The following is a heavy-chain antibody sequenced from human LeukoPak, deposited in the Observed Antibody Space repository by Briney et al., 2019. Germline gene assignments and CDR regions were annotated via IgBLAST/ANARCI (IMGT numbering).Heavy chain of an antibody. D-gene: IGHD2-21*02. CDR2: ISAYNGNT. J-gene: IGHJ4*02. V-gene: IGHV1-18*01. Sequence: ASVTVSCKASGYTFTSYGISWVRQAPGQGLEWMGWISAYNGNTNYAQTLQGRVTMTTDTSTSTAYMELRSLRSDDTAVYYCARDWRYCGGDCPPRPGYWGQGTLVTVSS. CDR3: ARDWRYCGGDCPPRPGY. CDR1: GYTFTSYG.